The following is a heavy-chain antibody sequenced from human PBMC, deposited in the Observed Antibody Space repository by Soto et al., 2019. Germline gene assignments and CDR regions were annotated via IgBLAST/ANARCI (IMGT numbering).Heavy chain of an antibody. CDR3: GRNDYYRFDP. J-gene: IGHJ5*02. V-gene: IGHV4-4*02. CDR2: MHHSGRA. CDR1: GGSITSNW. Sequence: QVQLQESGPGLVKPSETLSLTCAVSGGSITSNWWSWVRQPPGKGLEWIGEMHHSGRANYNPSLRNRVIISVDKSKNQFSLKLTSVTAADTALYYCGRNDYYRFDPGGQGTLVTVYS. D-gene: IGHD1-26*01.